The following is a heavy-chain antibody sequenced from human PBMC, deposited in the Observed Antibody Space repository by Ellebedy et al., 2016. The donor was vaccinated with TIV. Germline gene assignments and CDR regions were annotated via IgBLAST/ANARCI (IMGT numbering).Heavy chain of an antibody. CDR1: RFSFSSYG. CDR2: IWYDGSIK. D-gene: IGHD1-26*01. J-gene: IGHJ4*02. Sequence: GESLKISCTASRFSFSSYGMHWVRQAPGKGLEWVAVIWYDGSIKYHADSVKGRFTISRDNSKNTLYLQMNSLRAEDTAVYYCARDLGELLPALNFDYWGQGSLVTVSS. V-gene: IGHV3-33*08. CDR3: ARDLGELLPALNFDY.